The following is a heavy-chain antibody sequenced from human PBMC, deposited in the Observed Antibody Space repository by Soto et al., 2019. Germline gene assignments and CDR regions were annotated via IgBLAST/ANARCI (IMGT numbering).Heavy chain of an antibody. CDR3: ARLTVVITLYYFDY. CDR1: SGSISSYY. V-gene: IGHV4-59*08. J-gene: IGHJ4*02. D-gene: IGHD3-22*01. Sequence: SETLSLTCTVSSGSISSYYWSWIRQPPGKGLEWIGYIYYSGSTNYNPSLKSRVTISVDTSKNQFSLKLSSVTAADTAVYYCARLTVVITLYYFDYWGQGTLVTVSS. CDR2: IYYSGST.